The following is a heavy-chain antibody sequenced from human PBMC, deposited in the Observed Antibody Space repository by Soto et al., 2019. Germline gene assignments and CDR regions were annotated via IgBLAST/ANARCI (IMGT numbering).Heavy chain of an antibody. D-gene: IGHD6-13*01. CDR3: AREGSSSWYDY. V-gene: IGHV4-59*01. CDR2: IYYSGST. CDR1: GGSISSYY. Sequence: SESLSLGCAVSGGSISSYYWSWIRQPPGKGLEWIGYIYYSGSTNYNPSLKSRVTISVDTSKNQFSLKLSSVTAADTAVYYCAREGSSSWYDYWGQGTLVTVSS. J-gene: IGHJ4*02.